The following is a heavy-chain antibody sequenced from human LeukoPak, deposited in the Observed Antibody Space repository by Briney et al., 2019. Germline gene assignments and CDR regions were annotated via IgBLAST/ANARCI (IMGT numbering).Heavy chain of an antibody. CDR1: GFTFSSYG. D-gene: IGHD6-13*01. V-gene: IGHV3-30*02. CDR2: IRYDGNNK. Sequence: GGSLGLSCAASGFTFSSYGMHWVRQAPGKGLEWVAFIRYDGNNKYYADSVKGRFTISRDNSKNTLYLQMSSLRAEDTAVYYCARLAADGTNYYYYMDVWGKGTTVTVSS. CDR3: ARLAADGTNYYYYMDV. J-gene: IGHJ6*03.